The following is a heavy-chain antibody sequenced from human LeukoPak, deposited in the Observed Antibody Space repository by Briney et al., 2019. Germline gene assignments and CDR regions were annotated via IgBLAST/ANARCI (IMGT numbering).Heavy chain of an antibody. CDR3: ARPIFGVVIPPGFDY. V-gene: IGHV1-2*02. Sequence: GASVKVSCKASGGTFSSYAISWVRQAPGQGLEWMGWINPNSGGTNYAQKFQGRVTMTRDTSISTAYMELSRLRSDDTAVYYCARPIFGVVIPPGFDYWGQGTLVTVSS. J-gene: IGHJ4*02. D-gene: IGHD3-3*01. CDR2: INPNSGGT. CDR1: GGTFSSYA.